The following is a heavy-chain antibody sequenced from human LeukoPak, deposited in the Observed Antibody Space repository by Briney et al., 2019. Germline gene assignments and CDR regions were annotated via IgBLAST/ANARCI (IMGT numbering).Heavy chain of an antibody. J-gene: IGHJ4*02. CDR2: IKQDGTEK. Sequence: QPGGSLRLSCAASGCSFSSYWMTWVRQAPGKGLGGVANIKQDGTEKYTVDSVKGRFTISRDNAKNSLYLQMNSLRAEDTDLYYCAKERLSRPYYFDYWGQGTLVTVSS. V-gene: IGHV3-7*03. CDR3: AKERLSRPYYFDY. D-gene: IGHD1-1*01. CDR1: GCSFSSYW.